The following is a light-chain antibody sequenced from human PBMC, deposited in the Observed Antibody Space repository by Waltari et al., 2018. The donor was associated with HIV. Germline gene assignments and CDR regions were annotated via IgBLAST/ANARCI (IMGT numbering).Light chain of an antibody. J-gene: IGKJ1*01. CDR2: GAS. Sequence: EIVMTQSPATLSVSAGERATLSCRASQNIGGNLAWYQQRHGQPPRLLVYGASSREPGIPARVSGRGSGTEFTLTISSLESDDSAVYYCQQYLDWPPWTFGQGTKV. V-gene: IGKV3D-15*01. CDR1: QNIGGN. CDR3: QQYLDWPPWT.